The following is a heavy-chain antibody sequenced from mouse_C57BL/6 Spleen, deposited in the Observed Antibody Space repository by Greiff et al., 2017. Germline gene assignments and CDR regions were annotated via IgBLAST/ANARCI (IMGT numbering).Heavy chain of an antibody. D-gene: IGHD2-4*01. Sequence: EVKLVESGGGLVQPGGSMKLSCAASGFTFSDAWMDWVRQSPEKGLEWVAEIRNKANNHATYYAESVKGRFTISRDDSKSSVYLQMNSLRAEDTGIYYCTTLYDYDGYYAMDYWGQGTSVTVSS. CDR3: TTLYDYDGYYAMDY. CDR2: IRNKANNHAT. CDR1: GFTFSDAW. J-gene: IGHJ4*01. V-gene: IGHV6-6*01.